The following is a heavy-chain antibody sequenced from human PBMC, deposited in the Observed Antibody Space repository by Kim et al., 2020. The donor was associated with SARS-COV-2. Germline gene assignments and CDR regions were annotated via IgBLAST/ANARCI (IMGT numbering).Heavy chain of an antibody. D-gene: IGHD3-10*01. CDR2: IYYSGST. CDR1: GGSISSGGYY. J-gene: IGHJ5*02. V-gene: IGHV4-31*03. CDR3: ARAFGDGGSGSYDWFDP. Sequence: SETLSLTCTVSGGSISSGGYYWSWIRQHPGKGLEWIGYIYYSGSTYYNPSLKSRVTISVDTSKNQFSLKLSSVTAADTAVYYCARAFGDGGSGSYDWFDPWGQGTLVTVSS.